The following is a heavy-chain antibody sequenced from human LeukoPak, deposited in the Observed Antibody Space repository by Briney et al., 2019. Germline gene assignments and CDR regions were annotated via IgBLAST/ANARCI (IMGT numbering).Heavy chain of an antibody. V-gene: IGHV1-46*01. D-gene: IGHD2-2*01. CDR3: ARIYCSSTSCHEGYFDY. CDR2: INPSGGST. Sequence: ASVKVSCKASGYTFTSYYMHWVRQAPGQALEGMGIINPSGGSTSYAQKFQGRVTMTRDTSTSTVYMELSSLRSEDTAVYYCARIYCSSTSCHEGYFDYWGQGTLVTVSS. J-gene: IGHJ4*02. CDR1: GYTFTSYY.